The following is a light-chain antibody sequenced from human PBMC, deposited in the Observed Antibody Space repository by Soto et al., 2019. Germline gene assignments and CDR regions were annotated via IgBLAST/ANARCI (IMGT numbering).Light chain of an antibody. CDR1: QSITNH. Sequence: DIQMTRSPSSLSASVLYIFTSTGRASQSITNHLNWYQQKPGKAPKLLIFAASSLQSGVPSRFSGSRSGPDFTLTISSLQPEDFATYYCQQSYSSPPTFGQGTKVDIK. J-gene: IGKJ1*01. V-gene: IGKV1-39*01. CDR3: QQSYSSPPT. CDR2: AAS.